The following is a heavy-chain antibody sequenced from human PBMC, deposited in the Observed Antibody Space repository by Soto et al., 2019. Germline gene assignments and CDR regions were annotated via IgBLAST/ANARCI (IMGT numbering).Heavy chain of an antibody. V-gene: IGHV4-31*03. CDR2: IYYSGST. Sequence: SETLSLTCTVFGGSISRGGYFWTWIRQHPGKGLEWIGYIYYSGSTYHNPSLKSRVTMSLDTSENQFSLKLSSVTAADTAVYYCAIDVYSSSSAPYNYGMDVWDQGTTVTVSS. CDR3: AIDVYSSSSAPYNYGMDV. CDR1: GGSISRGGYF. J-gene: IGHJ6*02. D-gene: IGHD6-6*01.